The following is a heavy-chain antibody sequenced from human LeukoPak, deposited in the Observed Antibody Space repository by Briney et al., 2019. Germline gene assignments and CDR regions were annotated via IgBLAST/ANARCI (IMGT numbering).Heavy chain of an antibody. Sequence: GGSLRLSCAASGFTSSYYSMNWVRQAPGKGLEWVSSINNAGNYIYYADSVKGRFTISRDNARNSLSLQMNSLRAEDTAVYYCASSGYNSGNAFDIWGQGTMVTVSS. V-gene: IGHV3-21*01. CDR2: INNAGNYI. CDR3: ASSGYNSGNAFDI. D-gene: IGHD5-18*01. CDR1: GFTSSYYS. J-gene: IGHJ3*02.